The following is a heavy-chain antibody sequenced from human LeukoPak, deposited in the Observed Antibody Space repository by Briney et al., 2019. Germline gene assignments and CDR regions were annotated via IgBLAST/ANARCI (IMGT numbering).Heavy chain of an antibody. CDR1: GFTFSRYW. Sequence: GGSLRLSCAASGFTFSRYWMHWVRQAPGKGLVWVSRINTDGRTITYADSVKGRFTISRDNAKNTLYLQMNSLRAEDTAVYYCARDQKRGMSWELLRAQTYDGFDVWGQGTMVTVSS. CDR2: INTDGRTI. J-gene: IGHJ3*01. V-gene: IGHV3-74*01. CDR3: ARDQKRGMSWELLRAQTYDGFDV. D-gene: IGHD1-26*01.